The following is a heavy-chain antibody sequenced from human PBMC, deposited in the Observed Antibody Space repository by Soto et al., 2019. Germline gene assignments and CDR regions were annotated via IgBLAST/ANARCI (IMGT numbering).Heavy chain of an antibody. J-gene: IGHJ4*02. CDR2: IIPIFGTA. V-gene: IGHV1-69*13. D-gene: IGHD2-2*01. CDR1: GGTFSSYA. CDR3: ASAVVVPAVSPYFDY. Sequence: SVKVSCKASGGTFSSYAISWVRQAPGQGLEWMGGIIPIFGTANYAQKFQGRVTITADESTSTAYMELSSLRSEDTAVYYCASAVVVPAVSPYFDYWGQGTLVTVSS.